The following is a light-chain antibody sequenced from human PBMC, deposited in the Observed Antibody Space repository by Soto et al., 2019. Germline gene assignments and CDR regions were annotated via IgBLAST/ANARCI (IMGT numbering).Light chain of an antibody. V-gene: IGKV1-39*01. CDR2: GAS. Sequence: DIQVTQPPYSLYASVGDRVSITCRTSQSISRYLNWYQQKPGRAPKLLIYGASTLESGVPSRFSGSGSGTDFTLTINNLQPEDFASYFCQESYSTPLTFGGGTKVDIK. J-gene: IGKJ4*01. CDR1: QSISRY. CDR3: QESYSTPLT.